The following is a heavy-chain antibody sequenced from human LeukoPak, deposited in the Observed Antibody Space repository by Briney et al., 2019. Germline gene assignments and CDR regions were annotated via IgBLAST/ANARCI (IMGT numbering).Heavy chain of an antibody. D-gene: IGHD3-16*01. CDR1: GGSISSYY. J-gene: IGHJ3*02. CDR2: IYTSGST. CDR3: ARRGSGYAFDI. Sequence: SETLSLTCTVSGGSISSYYWSWIRQPPRERRECIGGIYTSGSTNYNHTNYTPYLQSRVTMSVDTSKNHFSLQLTSVTAADTAVYDCARRGSGYAFDIWGQGTMVTVSS. V-gene: IGHV4-4*07.